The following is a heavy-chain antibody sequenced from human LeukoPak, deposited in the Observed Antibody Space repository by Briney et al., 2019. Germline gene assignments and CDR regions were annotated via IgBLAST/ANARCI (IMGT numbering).Heavy chain of an antibody. CDR1: GFTFRGYA. CDR2: IVGGGGTT. CDR3: AKARLSTGWAYNDY. J-gene: IGHJ4*02. V-gene: IGHV3-23*01. Sequence: GGSLRLSCVASGFTFRGYAMSWVRQAPGKWLEWVSAIVGGGGTTFYADSVKGRFTISRDNSKNTVSLQMNSLRAEDTAVYYCAKARLSTGWAYNDYWGQGTLVTVSS. D-gene: IGHD6-19*01.